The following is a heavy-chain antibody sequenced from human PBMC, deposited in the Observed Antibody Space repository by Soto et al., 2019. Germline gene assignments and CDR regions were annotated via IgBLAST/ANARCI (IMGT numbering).Heavy chain of an antibody. CDR2: ISYDGSNK. CDR1: GFTFSSYA. V-gene: IGHV3-30-3*01. Sequence: QVQLVESGGGVVQPGRSLRLSCAASGFTFSSYAMHWVRQAPGKGLEWVAVISYDGSNKYYADSVKGRFTISRDNSKNMLYLQMNSLRAEDTAVYYCARLPWGSYGMDVWGQGTTVTVSS. J-gene: IGHJ6*02. CDR3: ARLPWGSYGMDV. D-gene: IGHD7-27*01.